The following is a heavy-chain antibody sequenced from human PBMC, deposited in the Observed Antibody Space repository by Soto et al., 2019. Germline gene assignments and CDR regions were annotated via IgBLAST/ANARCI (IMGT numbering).Heavy chain of an antibody. V-gene: IGHV3-53*01. CDR3: ATRPLLPGAP. Sequence: EVQLVESGGGLIQPGGSLRLSCAASGFTFSSNDMNWVRQAPGKGLEWVSLIYSGGSTYYADSVKGRFTIARDNSKNTLNPQMSSLRAEDTAVYYCATRPLLPGAPWGQGTMVTVSS. CDR1: GFTFSSND. J-gene: IGHJ3*01. CDR2: IYSGGST. D-gene: IGHD3-22*01.